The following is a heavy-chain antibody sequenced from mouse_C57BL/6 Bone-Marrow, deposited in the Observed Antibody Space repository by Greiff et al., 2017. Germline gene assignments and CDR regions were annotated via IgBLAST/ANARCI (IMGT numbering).Heavy chain of an antibody. J-gene: IGHJ2*01. V-gene: IGHV1-47*01. CDR1: GYTFTTYR. Sequence: QVQLQQSGAELVKPGASVKMSCKASGYTFTTYRIDWMKQNHGKSLEWIGNFYPYNDDTKYNEKFKGKATLTVDKSSSTVYMELSRLTSDDSAVYYCTRNRDYFDYWGKGTTLTVSS. CDR2: FYPYNDDT. CDR3: TRNRDYFDY. D-gene: IGHD2-14*01.